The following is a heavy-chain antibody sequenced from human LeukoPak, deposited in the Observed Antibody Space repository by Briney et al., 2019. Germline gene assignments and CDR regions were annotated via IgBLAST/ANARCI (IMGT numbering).Heavy chain of an antibody. D-gene: IGHD2-15*01. CDR2: ISADTGES. V-gene: IGHV1-18*04. CDR3: ARGGNYCSDRNCYSDY. Sequence: GASVKVSCKASGFSFRYYGINWIRQAPGQGLEWMGWISADTGESKYAEKVQGRLTLTRDTSTTTAYMDLRSLRPDDTAVYYCARGGNYCSDRNCYSDYWGQGTLVSVSS. CDR1: GFSFRYYG. J-gene: IGHJ4*01.